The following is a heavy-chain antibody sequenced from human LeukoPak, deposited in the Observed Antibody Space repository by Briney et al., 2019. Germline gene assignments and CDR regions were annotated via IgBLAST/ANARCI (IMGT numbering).Heavy chain of an antibody. CDR3: ARNPPGAIP. V-gene: IGHV3-21*01. J-gene: IGHJ5*02. CDR2: ISSSSSYI. Sequence: GGSLRLSCAASGVTFSSYSMNWVCQDPGKGLEWVSSISSSSSYIYYADSVKGRFTIPRDNAKNSLYLQMNSLRAEDTAVYYCARNPPGAIPWGQGTLVTVSS. D-gene: IGHD3-10*01. CDR1: GVTFSSYS.